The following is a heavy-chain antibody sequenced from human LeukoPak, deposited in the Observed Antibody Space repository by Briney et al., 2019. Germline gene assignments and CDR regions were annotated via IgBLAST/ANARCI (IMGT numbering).Heavy chain of an antibody. CDR3: ASTMVRGVIIQYYFDY. D-gene: IGHD3-10*01. J-gene: IGHJ4*02. V-gene: IGHV4-31*03. Sequence: PSETLSLTCTVSGGSISSGGYYWSWIRQHPGKGLEWIGYIYYSGSTYYNPSLKSRVTISVDTSKNQFSLKLSSVTAADTAVYYCASTMVRGVIIQYYFDYWGQGTLSPSPQ. CDR2: IYYSGST. CDR1: GGSISSGGYY.